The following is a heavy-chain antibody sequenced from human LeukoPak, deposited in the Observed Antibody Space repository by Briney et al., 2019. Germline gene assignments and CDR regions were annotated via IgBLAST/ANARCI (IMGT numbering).Heavy chain of an antibody. V-gene: IGHV3-30*18. D-gene: IGHD6-19*01. Sequence: GGSLRLSCAASGFTFSSYGMHWVRQAPGKGLEWVAVISYDGSNIYYADSVKGRFTISRDNSKNTLYLQMNSLRAEDTAVYYCAKDLDAVYFDYWGQGTLVTVSS. CDR3: AKDLDAVYFDY. CDR1: GFTFSSYG. J-gene: IGHJ4*02. CDR2: ISYDGSNI.